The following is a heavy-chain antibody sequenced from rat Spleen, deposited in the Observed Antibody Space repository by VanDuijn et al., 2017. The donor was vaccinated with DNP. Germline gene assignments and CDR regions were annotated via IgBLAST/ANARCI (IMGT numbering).Heavy chain of an antibody. CDR2: ITSGGDST. J-gene: IGHJ2*01. D-gene: IGHD1-10*01. V-gene: IGHV5-7*01. Sequence: EVQLVESGGGLVQPGRSLKLSCAVSGFTFSGFGMAWVRQAPKKGLEWVATITSGGDSTYYPDSVKGRFTISRDNAKSILYLQMDSLRSEDTATYYCAKDSTNNPFDYWGQGLMVTVSS. CDR1: GFTFSGFG. CDR3: AKDSTNNPFDY.